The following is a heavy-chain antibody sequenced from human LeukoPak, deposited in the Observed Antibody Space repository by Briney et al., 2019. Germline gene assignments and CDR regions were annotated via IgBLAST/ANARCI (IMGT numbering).Heavy chain of an antibody. J-gene: IGHJ6*03. Sequence: PSETPSLTCAVPGGSISSGGYYWSWIRQPPRKGLEWGGYIYYSGSTNYNPSLKSRVTISVDTSKNQLSLKLSSVTAADTAVYYCARVGANSSTWSYMDVWGKGTAVTVSS. CDR1: GGSISSGGYY. CDR2: IYYSGST. V-gene: IGHV4-61*08. D-gene: IGHD6-13*01. CDR3: ARVGANSSTWSYMDV.